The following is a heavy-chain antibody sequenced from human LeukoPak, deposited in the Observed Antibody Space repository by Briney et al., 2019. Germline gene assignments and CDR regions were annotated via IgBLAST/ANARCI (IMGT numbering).Heavy chain of an antibody. Sequence: GGSLRLSCAASGFTFSSCAMSWVRQAPGKGLEWVSAISGSGGSTYYADSVKGRFTISRDNSKNTLYLQMHSLRAEDTAVYYCAKGDYGDYFDYWGQGTLDTVSS. V-gene: IGHV3-23*01. J-gene: IGHJ4*02. D-gene: IGHD4-17*01. CDR2: ISGSGGST. CDR3: AKGDYGDYFDY. CDR1: GFTFSSCA.